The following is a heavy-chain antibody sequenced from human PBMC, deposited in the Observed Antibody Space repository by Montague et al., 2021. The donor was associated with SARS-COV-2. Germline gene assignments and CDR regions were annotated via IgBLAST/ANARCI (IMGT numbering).Heavy chain of an antibody. CDR3: APLGYCGSDNCYRVN. CDR1: GGSISSRNW. V-gene: IGHV4-4*02. CDR2: IYHSGST. J-gene: IGHJ4*02. D-gene: IGHD2-2*01. Sequence: SETLSLTCAVSGGSISSRNWWSWVRQPPGKGLEWIGEIYHSGSTKYNPSLKGRVTISVDKSKNQFSLNLSSVTAADTAVYHCAPLGYCGSDNCYRVNWGQGTLVTVSS.